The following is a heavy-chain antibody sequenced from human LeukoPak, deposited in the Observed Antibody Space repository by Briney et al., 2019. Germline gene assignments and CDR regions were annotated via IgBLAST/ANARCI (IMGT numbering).Heavy chain of an antibody. CDR3: ARLRQWLVSRPSGVDY. Sequence: SETLSLTCTVSGGSISSYYWSWIRQPPGKGLEWIGEINHSGSTNYNPSLKSRVTISVDTSKNQFSLKLSSVTAADTAVYYCARLRQWLVSRPSGVDYWGQGTLVTVSS. V-gene: IGHV4-34*01. D-gene: IGHD6-19*01. J-gene: IGHJ4*02. CDR1: GGSISSYY. CDR2: INHSGST.